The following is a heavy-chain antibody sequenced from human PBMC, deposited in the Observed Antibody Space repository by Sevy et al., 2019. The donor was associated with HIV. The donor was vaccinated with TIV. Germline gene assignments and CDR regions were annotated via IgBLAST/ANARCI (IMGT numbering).Heavy chain of an antibody. D-gene: IGHD2-2*01. CDR2: INHSGST. V-gene: IGHV4-34*01. Sequence: SRTLSLTCAVYGGSFSGYYWNWIRQSPGKGLEWIGEINHSGSTHYNPSLKSRVTISVDTSKNQFSLRLNSVTAADTAVYYCARAPPVVVVPGAPSWFDPWGQGTLVTVSS. J-gene: IGHJ5*02. CDR3: ARAPPVVVVPGAPSWFDP. CDR1: GGSFSGYY.